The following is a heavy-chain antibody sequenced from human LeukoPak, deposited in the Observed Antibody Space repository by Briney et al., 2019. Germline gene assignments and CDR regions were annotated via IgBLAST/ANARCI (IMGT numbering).Heavy chain of an antibody. V-gene: IGHV1-18*01. CDR2: ISAYNGNT. CDR3: AATSRLKVVPAAIVNPFHI. J-gene: IGHJ3*02. Sequence: ASVKVSCKASGYTFTSYGISWVRQAPGQGLEWMGWISAYNGNTNYAQKLQSRVTMTTDTSTSTAYMELRSLRSDDTAVYYCAATSRLKVVPAAIVNPFHIWGQGTLVTVSS. D-gene: IGHD2-2*01. CDR1: GYTFTSYG.